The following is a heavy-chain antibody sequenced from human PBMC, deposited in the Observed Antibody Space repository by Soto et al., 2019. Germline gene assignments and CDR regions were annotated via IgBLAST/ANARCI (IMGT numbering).Heavy chain of an antibody. J-gene: IGHJ6*02. D-gene: IGHD2-15*01. CDR2: ISASGDRT. CDR1: GFSFRSYA. Sequence: GGSLRLSCAASGFSFRSYATSWVRQAPGKGLEWVSGISASGDRTDYADSVKGRFTISRDNSKNTVYLQTNSLRADDTAVYYCATGGRVVPIHSWDDAMDVWGQGTTVTV. CDR3: ATGGRVVPIHSWDDAMDV. V-gene: IGHV3-23*01.